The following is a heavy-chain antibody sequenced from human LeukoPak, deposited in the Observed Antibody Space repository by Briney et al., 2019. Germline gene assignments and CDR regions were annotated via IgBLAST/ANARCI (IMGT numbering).Heavy chain of an antibody. CDR2: LDYSGST. J-gene: IGHJ4*02. V-gene: IGHV4-59*01. CDR3: ARDRGSRGGFDY. CDR1: GGAISSYY. Sequence: PSETLSLTCGVSGGAISSYYWSWIRQPPGKGLEWIGYLDYSGSTNYNPSLKSRVTISVDTSKNQLSLKLNSVSAADTAVYYCARDRGSRGGFDYWGQGTPVTVSS. D-gene: IGHD2-2*01.